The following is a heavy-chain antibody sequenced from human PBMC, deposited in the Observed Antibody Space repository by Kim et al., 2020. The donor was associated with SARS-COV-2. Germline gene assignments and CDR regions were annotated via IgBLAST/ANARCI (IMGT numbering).Heavy chain of an antibody. CDR3: ARSREGKVVAATGAIDY. V-gene: IGHV3-7*03. CDR2: IKQDGSEK. Sequence: GGSLRLSCAASGFTFSSYWMSWVRQAPGKGLEWVANIKQDGSEKYYVDSVKGRFTISRDNAKNSLYLQMNSLRAEDTAVYYCARSREGKVVAATGAIDYWGQGTLVTVSS. J-gene: IGHJ4*02. D-gene: IGHD2-15*01. CDR1: GFTFSSYW.